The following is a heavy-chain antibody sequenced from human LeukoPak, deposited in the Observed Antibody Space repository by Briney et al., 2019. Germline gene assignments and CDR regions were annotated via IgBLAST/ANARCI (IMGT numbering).Heavy chain of an antibody. D-gene: IGHD2-15*01. Sequence: SETLSLTCTVSGGSISSYYWSWIRQPPGKGLEWIGYIYYSGSTNYNPSLKSRVTISVDTPKNQFSLKLSSVTAADTAVYYCARHGARLYCSGGSCPRDWFDPWGQGTLVTVSS. CDR3: ARHGARLYCSGGSCPRDWFDP. CDR1: GGSISSYY. CDR2: IYYSGST. V-gene: IGHV4-59*08. J-gene: IGHJ5*02.